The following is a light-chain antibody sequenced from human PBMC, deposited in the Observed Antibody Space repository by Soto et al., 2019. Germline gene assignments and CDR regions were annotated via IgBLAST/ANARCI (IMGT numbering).Light chain of an antibody. CDR2: AAS. Sequence: DIQMTQSPSSLSASVEDRVIITCRASQSISNHLNWYQQKPGKAPKLLIFAASSLQSGVPSRFTGSGSGTDFTLTITSLQPDDIAVYFCQQANSFPLTFGGGTKVDIK. CDR3: QQANSFPLT. J-gene: IGKJ4*01. V-gene: IGKV1-39*01. CDR1: QSISNH.